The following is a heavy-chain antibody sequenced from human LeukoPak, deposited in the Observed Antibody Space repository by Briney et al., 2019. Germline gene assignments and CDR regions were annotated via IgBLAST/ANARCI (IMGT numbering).Heavy chain of an antibody. CDR3: ARGGVPLAVAGGVDY. D-gene: IGHD6-19*01. J-gene: IGHJ4*02. CDR2: IYYSGST. CDR1: GGSISSYY. Sequence: SETLSLTCTVSGGSISSYYWNWIRQPPGKGLEWIGYIYYSGSTNYNPSLKSRVTISVDTSKNQFSLKLSSVTAADTAVYYCARGGVPLAVAGGVDYWGQGTLVTVSS. V-gene: IGHV4-59*01.